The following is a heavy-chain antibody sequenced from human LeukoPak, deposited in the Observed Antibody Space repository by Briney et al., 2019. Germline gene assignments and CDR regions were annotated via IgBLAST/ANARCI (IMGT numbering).Heavy chain of an antibody. CDR1: GGTFSRYA. Sequence: SVKVSCKASGGTFSRYAISWVRQAPGQGLEWMGGIIPIFGTANYAQKFRGRVTITADESTSTAYMELSSLRSEDTAVYYCARMCCGGDFLLDVWGKGTTVTISS. J-gene: IGHJ6*04. CDR2: IIPIFGTA. CDR3: ARMCCGGDFLLDV. D-gene: IGHD2-21*02. V-gene: IGHV1-69*13.